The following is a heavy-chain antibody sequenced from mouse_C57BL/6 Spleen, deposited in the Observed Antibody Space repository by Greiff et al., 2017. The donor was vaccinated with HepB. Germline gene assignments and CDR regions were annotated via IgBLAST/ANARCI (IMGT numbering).Heavy chain of an antibody. D-gene: IGHD4-1*01. CDR2: IYPSDSET. V-gene: IGHV1-61*01. J-gene: IGHJ3*01. CDR1: GYTFTSYW. Sequence: VQLQQPGAELVRPGSSVKLSCKASGYTFTSYWMDWVKQRPGQGLEWIGNIYPSDSETHYNQKFKDKATLTVDKSSSTAYMQLSSLTSEDSAVYYCARKELGLSWFAYWGQGTLVTVSA. CDR3: ARKELGLSWFAY.